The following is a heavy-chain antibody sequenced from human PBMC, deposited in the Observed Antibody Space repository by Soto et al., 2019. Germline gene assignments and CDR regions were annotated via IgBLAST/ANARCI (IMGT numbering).Heavy chain of an antibody. V-gene: IGHV3-53*01. J-gene: IGHJ3*02. CDR1: WFTVLSNY. Sequence: GVSLILSCAASWFTVLSNYMSWGSQAPGKGLDGVSVIYSGCSTYYADSVKVRFTISIGYSKNMLYLQMNSLRAEDTAVYYCARDILSRDYDSSGYYSPDAFDIWGQGTLVPV. D-gene: IGHD3-22*01. CDR2: IYSGCST. CDR3: ARDILSRDYDSSGYYSPDAFDI.